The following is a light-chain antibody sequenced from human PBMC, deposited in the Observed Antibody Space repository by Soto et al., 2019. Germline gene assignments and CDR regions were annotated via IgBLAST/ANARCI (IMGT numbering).Light chain of an antibody. CDR3: QQRTGT. J-gene: IGKJ1*01. V-gene: IGKV3-11*01. CDR2: EAS. CDR1: QSVSSY. Sequence: EIVLTQSPATLSLSPGERATLSCRASQSVSSYLAWDQQKPGQAPRLLIYEASNRATGIPDSFSGSWSGTDFTLTISSLEPEDFAVYYCQQRTGTFGQGTKVEIK.